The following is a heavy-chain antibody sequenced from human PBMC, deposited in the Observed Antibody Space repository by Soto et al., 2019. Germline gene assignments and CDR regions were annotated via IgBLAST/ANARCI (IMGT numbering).Heavy chain of an antibody. Sequence: PSQTLSLTCAISGDSVSSNTASWNWIRQSPSRGLEWLGRTYFRSKWYNDYAVSVKSRITINPDTSNNQFSLQLNPVTPEDTAVYFCAKGDNLGPKTGYAFDPWGQGIMVTVS. D-gene: IGHD5-12*01. CDR3: AKGDNLGPKTGYAFDP. CDR2: TYFRSKWYN. CDR1: GDSVSSNTAS. J-gene: IGHJ5*02. V-gene: IGHV6-1*01.